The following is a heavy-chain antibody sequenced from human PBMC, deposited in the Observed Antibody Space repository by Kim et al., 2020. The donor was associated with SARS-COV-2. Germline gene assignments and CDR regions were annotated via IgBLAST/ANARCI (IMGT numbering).Heavy chain of an antibody. J-gene: IGHJ5*02. Sequence: VKGRFTISRDNAKNSLYLQMNSLRAEDTAVYYCARDLYDILTGYFNWFDPWGQGTLVTVSS. D-gene: IGHD3-9*01. CDR3: ARDLYDILTGYFNWFDP. V-gene: IGHV3-21*01.